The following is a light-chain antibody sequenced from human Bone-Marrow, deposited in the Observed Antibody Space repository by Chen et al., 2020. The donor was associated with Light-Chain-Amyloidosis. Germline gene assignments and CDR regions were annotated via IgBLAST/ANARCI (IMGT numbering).Light chain of an antibody. V-gene: IGLV8-61*01. CDR3: ALYVGRGIWL. Sequence: QTVVTQEPSFSVSPGGTVTTTCGLNSASVSTYYSPSWYQQTPGQAPRTLIYSTNTRSSGVPDRFSGSILENKAALTITGAQADDECDYYCALYVGRGIWLFGGGTRLTVL. J-gene: IGLJ3*02. CDR1: SASVSTYYS. CDR2: STN.